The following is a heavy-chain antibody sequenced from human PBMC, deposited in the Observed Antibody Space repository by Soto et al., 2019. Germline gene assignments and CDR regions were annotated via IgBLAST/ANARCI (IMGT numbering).Heavy chain of an antibody. Sequence: PGGSLRLSCEASGFTFSSYAMSWVRQAPGKGLEWVSAISGSGGSTYYADSVKGRFTISRDNSKNTLYLQMNSLRAEDTAVYYCAKDGTDYDFWSGYYSPYFDYWGQGTLVTVSS. V-gene: IGHV3-23*01. CDR2: ISGSGGST. CDR1: GFTFSSYA. D-gene: IGHD3-3*01. CDR3: AKDGTDYDFWSGYYSPYFDY. J-gene: IGHJ4*02.